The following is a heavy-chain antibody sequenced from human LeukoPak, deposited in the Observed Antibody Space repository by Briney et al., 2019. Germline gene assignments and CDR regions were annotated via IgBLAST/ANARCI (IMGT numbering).Heavy chain of an antibody. J-gene: IGHJ5*02. CDR3: ARVHYDSSGYDEGGWFDP. CDR1: GDTLTSYG. CDR2: ISAYNGIT. D-gene: IGHD3-22*01. Sequence: APLKISCKASGDTLTSYGISWVRQAPGHRLEWRGWISAYNGITHYAQKLQGRVTMTTDTSTSTAYMELRSLRSDDTAVYYCARVHYDSSGYDEGGWFDPWGQGTLVTVSS. V-gene: IGHV1-18*01.